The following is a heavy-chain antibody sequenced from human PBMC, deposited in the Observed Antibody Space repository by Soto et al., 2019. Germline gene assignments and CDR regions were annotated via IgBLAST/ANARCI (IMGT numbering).Heavy chain of an antibody. CDR3: ARGYHYYDSSGYDKWDAFDI. CDR1: GFTFSSYS. Sequence: EVQLVESGGGLVKPGGSLRLSCAASGFTFSSYSMNWVRQAPGKGLEWVSSISSSSSYVYYADSVKCRFTISRDNAKNSLYLQRNSLRDEDTAVYYCARGYHYYDSSGYDKWDAFDIWGQGTMVTVSS. D-gene: IGHD3-22*01. J-gene: IGHJ3*02. V-gene: IGHV3-21*01. CDR2: ISSSSSYV.